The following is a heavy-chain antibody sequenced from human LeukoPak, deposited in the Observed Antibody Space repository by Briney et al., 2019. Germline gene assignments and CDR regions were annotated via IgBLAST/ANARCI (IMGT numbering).Heavy chain of an antibody. V-gene: IGHV4-59*01. J-gene: IGHJ4*01. CDR2: IYYSGST. Sequence: PSETLSLTCAVYGGSFSGYYWSWIRQPPGKGLEWIGYIYYSGSTNYNPSLKSRVTISVDTSKNQFSLKLSSVTAADTAVYYCARVRVGATDYWGQGTLVTVSS. CDR1: GGSFSGYY. D-gene: IGHD1-26*01. CDR3: ARVRVGATDY.